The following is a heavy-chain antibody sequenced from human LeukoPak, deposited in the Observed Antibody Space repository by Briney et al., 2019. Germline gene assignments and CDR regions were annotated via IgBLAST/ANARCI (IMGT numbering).Heavy chain of an antibody. CDR3: ARGLPVWCSSTSCILQGTRYFDY. J-gene: IGHJ4*02. V-gene: IGHV4-38-2*01. CDR1: GCSISSGYY. D-gene: IGHD2-2*01. Sequence: PSETLSLTCAVSGCSISSGYYWGWIRQPPGKGLEWIGSIYHSGSTYYNPSLKSRVTISVDTSKNQFSLKLSSVTAADTAVYYCARGLPVWCSSTSCILQGTRYFDYWGQGTLVTVSS. CDR2: IYHSGST.